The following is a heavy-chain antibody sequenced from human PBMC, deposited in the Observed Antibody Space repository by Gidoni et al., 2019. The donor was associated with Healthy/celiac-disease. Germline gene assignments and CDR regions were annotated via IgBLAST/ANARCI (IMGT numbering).Heavy chain of an antibody. CDR2: IIPILGTA. J-gene: IGHJ5*02. Sequence: QVQLVQSGAEVKKPGSSVKVSCKASGGTFSSYAISWVRQAPGQGLEWMGGIIPILGTANYRQKFQGRVTITADETTSTAYMELSSLRSEDTAVYYCARVRRDAGYSSGWYQNWFDPWGQGTLVTVSS. CDR1: GGTFSSYA. V-gene: IGHV1-69*01. D-gene: IGHD6-19*01. CDR3: ARVRRDAGYSSGWYQNWFDP.